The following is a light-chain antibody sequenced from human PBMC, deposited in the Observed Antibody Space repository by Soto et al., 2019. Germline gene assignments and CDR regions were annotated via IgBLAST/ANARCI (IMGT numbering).Light chain of an antibody. J-gene: IGKJ1*01. CDR2: KAS. CDR1: QSISNW. V-gene: IGKV1-5*03. CDR3: QQYNSYSWT. Sequence: DIQMTQSPSTLSASVGDRVTITCGASQSISNWFACYQQKPGEAPKLLIYKASNLENGVPSRFSGSGSGTEFTLTISSLQSDDFATYYCQQYNSYSWTFGQGTKVDIK.